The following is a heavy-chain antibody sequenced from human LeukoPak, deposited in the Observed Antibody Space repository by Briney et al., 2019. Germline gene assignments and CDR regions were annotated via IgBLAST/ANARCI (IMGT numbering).Heavy chain of an antibody. CDR1: GFDVSSHH. CDR2: TRNEANIYTT. V-gene: IGHV3-72*01. D-gene: IGHD1-26*01. CDR3: ASPVGATTVRAFDI. Sequence: GGSLRLSCAASGFDVSSHHMVWVRQAPGKGLEWVGRTRNEANIYTTKYAASVKGRFTISRDDSKNSLYLQMNSLKTEDTAVYYCASPVGATTVRAFDIWGQGTMVTVSS. J-gene: IGHJ3*02.